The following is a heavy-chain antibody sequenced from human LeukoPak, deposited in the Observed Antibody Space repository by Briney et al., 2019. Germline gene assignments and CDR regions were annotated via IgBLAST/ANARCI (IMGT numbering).Heavy chain of an antibody. D-gene: IGHD3-10*01. CDR3: ARQITMVRGVTLFDP. J-gene: IGHJ5*02. CDR2: IYYSGST. V-gene: IGHV4-59*01. Sequence: SETLSLTCTVSGGSISSYYWSWIRQPPGKGLEWIGYIYYSGSTNYNPSLKSRVTISVDTSKNQFSLKLSSVTAADTAVYYCARQITMVRGVTLFDPWGQGTLVTVSS. CDR1: GGSISSYY.